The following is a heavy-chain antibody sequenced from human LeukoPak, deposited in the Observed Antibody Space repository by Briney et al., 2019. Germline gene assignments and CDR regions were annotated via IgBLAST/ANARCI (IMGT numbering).Heavy chain of an antibody. CDR1: GYTFAAYY. J-gene: IGHJ4*02. Sequence: ASVKVSCKTSGYTFAAYYIHWVRQAPGQGLEWMGWMNPNSGNTAYAQKFQGRVTMTRNTSISTAYMELSSLKSEDTAVYFCARADYDTSASTRKQIDYWGQGTLVTVSS. CDR3: ARADYDTSASTRKQIDY. V-gene: IGHV1-8*02. D-gene: IGHD3-22*01. CDR2: MNPNSGNT.